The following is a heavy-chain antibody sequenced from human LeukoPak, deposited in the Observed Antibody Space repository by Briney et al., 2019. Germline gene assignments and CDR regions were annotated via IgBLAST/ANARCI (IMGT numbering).Heavy chain of an antibody. Sequence: PSETLSPTCTVSGGSISSYYWSWIRQPPGKGLEWIGYIYYSGSTNYNPSLKSRVTISVDTSKNQFSLKLSSVTAADTAVYYCARTVVAAPLYYFDYWGQGTLVTVSS. D-gene: IGHD2-15*01. J-gene: IGHJ4*02. CDR1: GGSISSYY. CDR3: ARTVVAAPLYYFDY. V-gene: IGHV4-59*01. CDR2: IYYSGST.